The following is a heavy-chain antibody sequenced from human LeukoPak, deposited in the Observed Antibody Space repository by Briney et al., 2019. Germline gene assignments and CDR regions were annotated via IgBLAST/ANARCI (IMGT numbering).Heavy chain of an antibody. CDR2: IGGSGDST. CDR3: AKLPTGYPNWFDP. J-gene: IGHJ5*02. Sequence: GGSLRLSCAASGFTFSNSGMGWVRQAPGKGLEWVSAIGGSGDSTYYTDSVTGRFTISRDNSKNTLYLQMNSLRAEDTALYYCAKLPTGYPNWFDPWGQGTLVTVSS. V-gene: IGHV3-23*01. CDR1: GFTFSNSG. D-gene: IGHD3-9*01.